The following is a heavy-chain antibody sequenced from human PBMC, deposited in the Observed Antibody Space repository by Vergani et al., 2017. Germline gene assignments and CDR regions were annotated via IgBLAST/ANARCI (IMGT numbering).Heavy chain of an antibody. J-gene: IGHJ6*03. Sequence: QVQLVESGGGVVQPGRSLRLSCAASGFTFSSYGMHWVRQAPGKGLEWVVVIWYDGSNKYYADTVKGRFTISRDNSKNTVYLQMISLRAEDTAVYSCARDASLRYCSSISCYTRVRSSYYYYYMDV. V-gene: IGHV3-33*01. CDR2: IWYDGSNK. D-gene: IGHD2-2*02. CDR3: ARDASLRYCSSISCYTRVRSSYYYYYMDV. CDR1: GFTFSSYG.